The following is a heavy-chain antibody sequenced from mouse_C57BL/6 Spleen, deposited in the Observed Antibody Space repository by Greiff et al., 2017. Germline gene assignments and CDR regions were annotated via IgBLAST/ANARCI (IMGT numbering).Heavy chain of an antibody. Sequence: VQLQQSGAELVKPGASVKLSCKASGYTFTEYTIHWVKQRSGQGLEWIGWFYPGSGSIKDNEKFKDKATLTADKYSSTVYIELSRLTSEDSAVYFCARHEEEDGYSYYFDYWGQGTTLTVSS. CDR2: FYPGSGSI. CDR1: GYTFTEYT. CDR3: ARHEEEDGYSYYFDY. V-gene: IGHV1-62-2*01. J-gene: IGHJ2*01. D-gene: IGHD2-3*01.